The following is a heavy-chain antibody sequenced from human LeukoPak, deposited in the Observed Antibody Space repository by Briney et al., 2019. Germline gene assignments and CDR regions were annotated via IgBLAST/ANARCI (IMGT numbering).Heavy chain of an antibody. V-gene: IGHV3-74*01. CDR3: AREYDYYDSSGYYYYFDY. D-gene: IGHD3-22*01. CDR2: INSDGSST. J-gene: IGHJ4*02. CDR1: GFTFSSYW. Sequence: GGSLRLSCAASGFTFSSYWMHWVRQAPGKGLMWVSRINSDGSSTSYADSVKGRFTISRDNAKNTLYLQMNSLRAEDTAVYYCAREYDYYDSSGYYYYFDYWGQGTLVTVSS.